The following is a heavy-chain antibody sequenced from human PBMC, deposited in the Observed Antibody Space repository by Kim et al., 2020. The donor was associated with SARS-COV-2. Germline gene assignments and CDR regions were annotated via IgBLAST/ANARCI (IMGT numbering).Heavy chain of an antibody. J-gene: IGHJ6*02. V-gene: IGHV3-30*18. CDR2: ISYDGSNK. CDR1: GFTFSSYG. CDR3: ANWAKEYCTNGVCQYGTNYYYYGMEV. Sequence: GGSLRLSCAASGFTFSSYGMHWVRQAPGKGLEWVAVISYDGSNKYYADSVKGRFTISRDNSKNTLYLQMNSLRAEDTAVYYCANWAKEYCTNGVCQYGTNYYYYGMEVWGQGTTVTVSS. D-gene: IGHD2-8*01.